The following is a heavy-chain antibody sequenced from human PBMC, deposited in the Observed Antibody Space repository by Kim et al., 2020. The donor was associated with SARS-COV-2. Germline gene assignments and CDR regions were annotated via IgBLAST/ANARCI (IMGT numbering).Heavy chain of an antibody. Sequence: ASVKVSCKVSGYTLTELSMHWVRQAPGKGLEWMGGFDPEDGETIYAQKFQGRVTMTEDTSTDTAYMELSSLRSEDTAVYYCATTGALKYSSSSIAYWGQGTLVTVSS. V-gene: IGHV1-24*01. J-gene: IGHJ4*02. CDR1: GYTLTELS. CDR3: ATTGALKYSSSSIAY. CDR2: FDPEDGET. D-gene: IGHD6-6*01.